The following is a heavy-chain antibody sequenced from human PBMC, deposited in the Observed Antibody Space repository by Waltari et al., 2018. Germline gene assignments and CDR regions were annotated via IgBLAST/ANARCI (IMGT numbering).Heavy chain of an antibody. V-gene: IGHV3-43*01. J-gene: IGHJ6*02. CDR2: ISWDGGST. D-gene: IGHD7-27*01. Sequence: EVQLVESGGVVVQPGGSLRLSCAASGFTFDDYTMPWVRQAPGKGLEWVSLISWDGGSTYYADSVKGRFTISRDNSKNSLYLQMNSLRTEDTALYYCARTGEDYYGMDVWGQGTTVTVSS. CDR3: ARTGEDYYGMDV. CDR1: GFTFDDYT.